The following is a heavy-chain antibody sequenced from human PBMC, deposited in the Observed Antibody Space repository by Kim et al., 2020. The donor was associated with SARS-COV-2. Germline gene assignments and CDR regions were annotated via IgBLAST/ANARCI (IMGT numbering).Heavy chain of an antibody. V-gene: IGHV1-69*01. Sequence: KFQGRVTITADESTSTAYMELSSLRSEDTAVYYCARDSKTKMYYSRWFDPWGQGTLVTVSS. J-gene: IGHJ5*02. CDR3: ARDSKTKMYYSRWFDP. D-gene: IGHD3-10*01.